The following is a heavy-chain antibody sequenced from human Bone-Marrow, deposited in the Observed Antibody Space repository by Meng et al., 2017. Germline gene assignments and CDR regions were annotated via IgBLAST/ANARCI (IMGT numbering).Heavy chain of an antibody. CDR2: MNPNSGNT. D-gene: IGHD4-17*01. J-gene: IGHJ6*02. V-gene: IGHV1-8*01. CDR3: ARDYGDYTNYYYYYGMDV. Sequence: ASVKVSCKASGYTFTSYDINWVRQATGQGLEWMGWMNPNSGNTGYAQKFQGRVTITADESTSTAYMELSSLRSEDTAVYYCARDYGDYTNYYYYYGMDVWGQGTTVTVSS. CDR1: GYTFTSYD.